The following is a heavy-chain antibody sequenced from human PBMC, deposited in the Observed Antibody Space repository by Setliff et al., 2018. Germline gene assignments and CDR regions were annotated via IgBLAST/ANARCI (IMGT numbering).Heavy chain of an antibody. Sequence: SETLSLTCTVPGGSISSYYWSWIRQPAGKGLEWIGHIYIGGSANYNPSLKSRVTISIDTSKNQFSLKLNSVTAADMAVYYCAREQWLDPPGYYYMDVWAKGTTVTVSS. V-gene: IGHV4-4*07. CDR3: AREQWLDPPGYYYMDV. J-gene: IGHJ6*03. CDR1: GGSISSYY. D-gene: IGHD6-19*01. CDR2: IYIGGSA.